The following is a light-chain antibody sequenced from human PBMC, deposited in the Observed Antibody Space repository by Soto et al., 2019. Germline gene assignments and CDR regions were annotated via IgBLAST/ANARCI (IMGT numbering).Light chain of an antibody. Sequence: EIVLTQSPGTLSLSPGERATLSCRAGQSVNSNYLAWYQQRPGQAPRLLIYGASSRATGIPDRFSGSGSGTDFTLTISRLEPEDFAVYYCQKYGSSPRKCGQGT. V-gene: IGKV3-20*01. J-gene: IGKJ1*01. CDR3: QKYGSSPRK. CDR2: GAS. CDR1: QSVNSNY.